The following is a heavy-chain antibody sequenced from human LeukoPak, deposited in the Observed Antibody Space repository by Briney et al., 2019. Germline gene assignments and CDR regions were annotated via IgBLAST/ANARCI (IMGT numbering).Heavy chain of an antibody. Sequence: GGSLRLSCAASGFTFDDYDMHWVRQAPGKGLEWVAVIWYDGSNKYYADSVKGRFTISRDNSKNTLYLQMNSLRAEDTAVYSCARDSGSYSFDYWGQGTLVTVSS. V-gene: IGHV3-33*08. CDR3: ARDSGSYSFDY. CDR1: GFTFDDYD. D-gene: IGHD6-6*01. J-gene: IGHJ4*02. CDR2: IWYDGSNK.